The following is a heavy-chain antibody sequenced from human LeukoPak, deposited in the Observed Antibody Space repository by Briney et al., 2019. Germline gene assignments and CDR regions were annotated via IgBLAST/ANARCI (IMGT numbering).Heavy chain of an antibody. D-gene: IGHD5-12*01. CDR1: AFTVSSDE. Sequence: GRSLRLAWAASAFTVSSDEMNWVRQAPGKWLECVSSISISSSYIYYADSVKGRFTTSRDNAKNSLYLQMTSLRAEDTAVYYCARAFRYGGYDXXFDXXXQGXLVTV. CDR3: ARAFRYGGYDXXFDX. V-gene: IGHV3-21*01. J-gene: IGHJ4*02. CDR2: ISISSSYI.